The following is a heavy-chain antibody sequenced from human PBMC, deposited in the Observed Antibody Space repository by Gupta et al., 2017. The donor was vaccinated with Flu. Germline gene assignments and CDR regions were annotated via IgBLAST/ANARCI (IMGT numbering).Heavy chain of an antibody. D-gene: IGHD3-10*01. CDR2: IYYSGST. J-gene: IGHJ4*02. CDR1: GGSISSYY. CDR3: ARVSYGSDYFDY. Sequence: QVQLQESGPGLVKLSETLSLTCTVSGGSISSYYWSWIRQPPGKGLEWIGYIYYSGSTNYNPSLKSRVTISVDTSKNQFSLKLSSVTAADTAVYYCARVSYGSDYFDYWGQGTLVTVSS. V-gene: IGHV4-59*01.